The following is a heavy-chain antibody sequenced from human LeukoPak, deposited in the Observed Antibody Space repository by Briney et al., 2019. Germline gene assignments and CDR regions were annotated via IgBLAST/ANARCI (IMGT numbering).Heavy chain of an antibody. V-gene: IGHV1-2*02. Sequence: ASVKVSCKASGYTFTGYYMHWVRQGPGQGLEWMGWINPNSGGTNYAQKFQGRVTMTRDTSISTAYMELSRLRSDDTAVYYCARGIVVVPAARDFDYWGQGTLVTVSS. J-gene: IGHJ4*02. CDR2: INPNSGGT. CDR3: ARGIVVVPAARDFDY. D-gene: IGHD2-2*01. CDR1: GYTFTGYY.